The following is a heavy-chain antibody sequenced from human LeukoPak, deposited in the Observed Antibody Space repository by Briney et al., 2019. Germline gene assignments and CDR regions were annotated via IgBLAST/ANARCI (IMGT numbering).Heavy chain of an antibody. J-gene: IGHJ1*01. Sequence: GGSLRLSCSASGFTFRNYGMHWVRQAPGKGLEYVSVISSSHTYYSYSVKGRVTISRDNSKNTLYLQMNILRAEDTAVYYCAKDRALHSTVVTTYAEYFHHWGQGTLVTASS. CDR2: ISSSHT. V-gene: IGHV3-64*04. CDR1: GFTFRNYG. D-gene: IGHD4-23*01. CDR3: AKDRALHSTVVTTYAEYFHH.